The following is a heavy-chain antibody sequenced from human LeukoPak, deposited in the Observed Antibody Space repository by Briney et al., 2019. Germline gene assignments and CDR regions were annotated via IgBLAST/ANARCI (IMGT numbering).Heavy chain of an antibody. J-gene: IGHJ4*02. V-gene: IGHV3-21*01. Sequence: GGSLRLSCAASGFTFSSYSMNWVRQAPGKGLEWVSSISSSSSYIHYADSVKGRFTISRDNAKNSLYLQMNNLRVEDTAVYYCARDSTVDYWGQGTLVTVSS. CDR1: GFTFSSYS. CDR2: ISSSSSYI. CDR3: ARDSTVDY.